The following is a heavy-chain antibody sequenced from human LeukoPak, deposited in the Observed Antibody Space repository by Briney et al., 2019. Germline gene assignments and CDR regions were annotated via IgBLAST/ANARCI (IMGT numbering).Heavy chain of an antibody. V-gene: IGHV3-7*01. CDR2: IDEDGGEK. CDR3: APEPSDDVES. CDR1: GITFRRHW. D-gene: IGHD5-24*01. J-gene: IGHJ4*02. Sequence: GGSLKLSCAASGITFRRHWMSWVRQAPGKGLEWVANIDEDGGEKNYVNSVKGRFTISRDNAKNSWYLQMNSLRTEDTAMYYCAPEPSDDVESWGQGILVTVSS.